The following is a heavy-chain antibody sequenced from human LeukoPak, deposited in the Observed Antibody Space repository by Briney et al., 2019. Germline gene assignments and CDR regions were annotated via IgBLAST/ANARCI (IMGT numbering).Heavy chain of an antibody. CDR1: GYTFTDCY. CDR3: AREIHNGVALSH. J-gene: IGHJ4*02. V-gene: IGHV1-2*02. CDR2: INPNTGET. D-gene: IGHD2-8*01. Sequence: ASVKVSCKASGYTFTDCYLHWVRQAPGQGLDWMGWINPNTGETFYARNFQGRVTMTRDPSISTAYMELSSLRFDDAAIHYCAREIHNGVALSHWGQGTLVTVSS.